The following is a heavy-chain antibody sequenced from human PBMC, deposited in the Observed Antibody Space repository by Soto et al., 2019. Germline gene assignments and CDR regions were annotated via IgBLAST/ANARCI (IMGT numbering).Heavy chain of an antibody. J-gene: IGHJ6*03. CDR2: FDPEDGET. CDR3: ATLPITMVRGVISGDYYYYYYMYV. CDR1: GYTLTELS. Sequence: ASVKLACKVSGYTLTELSMHWVRQAPGKGLEWMGGFDPEDGETIYAQKFQGRVTMTEDTSTDTAYMELSSLRSEDTAVYYCATLPITMVRGVISGDYYYYYYMYVWGKGTTVTVSS. D-gene: IGHD3-10*01. V-gene: IGHV1-24*01.